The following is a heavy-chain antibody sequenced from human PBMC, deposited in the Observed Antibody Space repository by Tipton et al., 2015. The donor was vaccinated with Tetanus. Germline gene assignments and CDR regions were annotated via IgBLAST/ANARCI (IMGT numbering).Heavy chain of an antibody. D-gene: IGHD4-17*01. J-gene: IGHJ6*02. V-gene: IGHV4-61*01. CDR1: GASIRGSSDY. CDR3: ARDRGLTTGGGIGMDV. Sequence: GLVKPSETLSLTCTVSGASIRGSSDYWGWIRQPPGKGLEWIGYIFYSGNTNYNPSLKTRVTISVDTSKNQFSLKLSSVTAADTAVYYCARDRGLTTGGGIGMDVWGQGTTVTVSS. CDR2: IFYSGNT.